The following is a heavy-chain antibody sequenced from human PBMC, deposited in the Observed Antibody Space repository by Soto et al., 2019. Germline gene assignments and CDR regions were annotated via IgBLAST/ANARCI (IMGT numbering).Heavy chain of an antibody. D-gene: IGHD4-17*01. CDR1: GGSISSGGYY. CDR2: IYYSGST. V-gene: IGHV4-31*03. J-gene: IGHJ6*02. Sequence: QVQLQESGPGLVKPSQTLSLTCTVSGGSISSGGYYWSWIRQHPGKGLEWIGYIYYSGSTYYNPSLKSRVTISVDTSKNQCSLKLSSVTAADTAVYYCARDNAYGDYPDYYYYGMDVWGQGTTVTVSS. CDR3: ARDNAYGDYPDYYYYGMDV.